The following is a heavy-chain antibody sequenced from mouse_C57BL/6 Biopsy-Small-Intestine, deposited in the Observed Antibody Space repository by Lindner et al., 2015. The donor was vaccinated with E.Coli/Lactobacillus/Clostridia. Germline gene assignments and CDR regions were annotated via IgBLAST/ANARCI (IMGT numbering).Heavy chain of an antibody. Sequence: VQLQESGAEPVKPGASVKLSCKASGYTFTEYTIHWVKQRSGQGLEWIGWFYPGSGSIKYNEKFKDKATLTADKSSSTVYMELSRLTSEDSAVYFCARQYDYGVWFAYWGQGTLVTVSA. CDR1: GYTFTEYT. CDR3: ARQYDYGVWFAY. J-gene: IGHJ3*01. CDR2: FYPGSGSI. V-gene: IGHV1-62-2*01. D-gene: IGHD2-4*01.